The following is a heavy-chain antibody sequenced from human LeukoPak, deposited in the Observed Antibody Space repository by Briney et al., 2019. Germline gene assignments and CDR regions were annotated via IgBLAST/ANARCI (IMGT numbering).Heavy chain of an antibody. CDR3: ARQLLGTGDY. CDR1: GFTVSSNY. J-gene: IGHJ4*02. CDR2: IYSGGST. Sequence: GGSLRLSCAASGFTVSSNYMNWVRQAPGKGLEWVSVIYSGGSTYYADSVKRRFTISRDNSKNTLYLQMNSLRAEDTAVYYCARQLLGTGDYWGQGTLVTVSS. D-gene: IGHD3-16*01. V-gene: IGHV3-53*01.